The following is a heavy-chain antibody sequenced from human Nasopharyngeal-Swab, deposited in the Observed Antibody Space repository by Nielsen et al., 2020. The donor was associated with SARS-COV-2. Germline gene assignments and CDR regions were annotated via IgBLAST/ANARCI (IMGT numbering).Heavy chain of an antibody. CDR3: ARERGAPLSERPYYYDSSGGLDAFDI. Sequence: WIRQPPGKGLEWIGEINHSGSTNYNPSLKSRVTISVDTSKNQFSLKLSSVTAADTAVYYCARERGAPLSERPYYYDSSGGLDAFDIWGQGTMVTVSS. CDR2: INHSGST. D-gene: IGHD3-22*01. V-gene: IGHV4-34*01. J-gene: IGHJ3*02.